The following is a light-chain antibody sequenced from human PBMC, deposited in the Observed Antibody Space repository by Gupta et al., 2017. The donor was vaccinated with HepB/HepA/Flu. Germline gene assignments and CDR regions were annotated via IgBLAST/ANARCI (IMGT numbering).Light chain of an antibody. V-gene: IGLV2-11*01. CDR2: DVN. CDR3: CSDAGGDSIYV. J-gene: IGLJ1*01. CDR1: SSDIGAYNY. Sequence: QSALTQPRSVSGSPGPSVTISCTGTSSDIGAYNYVSWYQQRPGEAPKLIIYDVNRRRSGVPDRFSGAKYGNTAAVTSSGLQAEDEADYYCCSDAGGDSIYVLRTVTKVTVL.